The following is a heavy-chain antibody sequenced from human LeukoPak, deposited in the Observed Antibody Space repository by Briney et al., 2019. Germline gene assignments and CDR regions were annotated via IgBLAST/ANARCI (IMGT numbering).Heavy chain of an antibody. V-gene: IGHV1-69*13. CDR1: GGTFSSYA. J-gene: IGHJ6*03. D-gene: IGHD3-3*01. CDR3: ATTHDDFWSGYYTYYYYYMDV. CDR2: IIPIFGTA. Sequence: SVKVSCKASGGTFSSYAISWVRQAPGQGLEWMGGIIPIFGTANYAQKFQGRVTITADESTSTAYMELSSLRSEDTAVYYCATTHDDFWSGYYTYYYYYMDVWGKGTTVTVFS.